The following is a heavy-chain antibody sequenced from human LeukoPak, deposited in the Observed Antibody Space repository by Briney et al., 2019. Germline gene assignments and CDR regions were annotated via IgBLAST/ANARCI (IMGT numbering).Heavy chain of an antibody. J-gene: IGHJ6*03. Sequence: PSETLSLTCTVSGGSIGNYWSWVRQSPGKGLEWIGYIYVTGNRYNPYLQSRVTISVDTSRNQFFLKMSSVTAADTAAYYCARHIGGGIEDMDVWGKGTKVTVSS. CDR2: IYVTGNR. D-gene: IGHD3-16*02. CDR1: GGSIGNY. CDR3: ARHIGGGIEDMDV. V-gene: IGHV4-59*08.